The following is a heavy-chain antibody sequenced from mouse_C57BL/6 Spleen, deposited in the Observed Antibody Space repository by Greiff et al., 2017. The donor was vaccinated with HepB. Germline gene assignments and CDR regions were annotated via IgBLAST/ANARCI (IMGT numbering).Heavy chain of an antibody. Sequence: VQRVESGPELVKPGASVKISCKASGYTFTDYYINWVKQRPGQGLEWIGWIFPGSGSTYYNEKFKGKATLTVDKSSSTAYMLLSSLTSEDSAVYFCARSWELPEVWFAYWGQGTLVTVSA. D-gene: IGHD2-1*01. CDR3: ARSWELPEVWFAY. J-gene: IGHJ3*01. CDR2: IFPGSGST. CDR1: GYTFTDYY. V-gene: IGHV1-75*01.